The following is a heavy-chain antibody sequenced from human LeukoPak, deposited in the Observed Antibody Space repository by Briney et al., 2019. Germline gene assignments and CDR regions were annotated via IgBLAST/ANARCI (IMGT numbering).Heavy chain of an antibody. Sequence: GGSLRLSCAASGFTFDDYGMRWVGQAPRKGVEWVSGINRNGGSKDYADSGKGGFTISREKAKKSLYMQMKSVRAEDTALYYCARSVAASRDYWGQGTLVTVSS. CDR3: ARSVAASRDY. D-gene: IGHD2-15*01. CDR1: GFTFDDYG. J-gene: IGHJ4*02. V-gene: IGHV3-20*04. CDR2: INRNGGSK.